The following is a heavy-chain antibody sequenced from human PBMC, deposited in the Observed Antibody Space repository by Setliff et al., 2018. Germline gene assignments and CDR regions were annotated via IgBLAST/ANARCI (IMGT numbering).Heavy chain of an antibody. V-gene: IGHV4-39*01. CDR1: GGPINSDRYY. CDR2: MYSSGST. D-gene: IGHD3-10*01. J-gene: IGHJ4*02. CDR3: ARHEFVGGYYGSVTYRHFDY. Sequence: PSETLSLTCTVSGGPINSDRYYWGWIRQPPGKGLEWIGSMYSSGSTYYNPSLKSRVTISVDTSKNQFSLQVTSVTATDTAVYYCARHEFVGGYYGSVTYRHFDYWGQGILVTVSS.